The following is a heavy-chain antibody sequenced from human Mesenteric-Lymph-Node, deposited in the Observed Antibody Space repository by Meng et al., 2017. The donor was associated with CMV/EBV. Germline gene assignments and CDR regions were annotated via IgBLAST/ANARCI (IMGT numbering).Heavy chain of an antibody. V-gene: IGHV3-66*02. Sequence: GGSLRLSCAVSGFTFSKAWMTWVRQAPGKGLEWVSIIYSGGSTYYADSVKGRFTISRDNSKRTVYLQMNSLRTDDTAVYYCARGGASGVDYYYYGMDVWGQGTTVTVSS. D-gene: IGHD3-10*01. CDR3: ARGGASGVDYYYYGMDV. CDR1: GFTFSKAW. J-gene: IGHJ6*02. CDR2: IYSGGST.